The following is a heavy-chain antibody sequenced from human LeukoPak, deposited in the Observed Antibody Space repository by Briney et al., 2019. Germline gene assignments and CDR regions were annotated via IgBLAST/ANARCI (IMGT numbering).Heavy chain of an antibody. V-gene: IGHV3-43D*03. CDR2: ISWDGGST. CDR3: AKSAATHPIYYMDV. D-gene: IGHD6-25*01. J-gene: IGHJ6*03. CDR1: GFTFDDYA. Sequence: PGGSLRLSCAASGFTFDDYAMHWVRQAPGKGLEWVSLISWDGGSTYYADSVKGRFTISRDNSKNSLYLQMNSLRAEDTALYYCAKSAATHPIYYMDVWGKGTTVTVSS.